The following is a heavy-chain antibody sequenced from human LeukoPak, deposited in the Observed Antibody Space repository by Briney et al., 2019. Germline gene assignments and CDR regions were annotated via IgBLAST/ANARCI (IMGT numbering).Heavy chain of an antibody. D-gene: IGHD3-22*01. V-gene: IGHV3-48*04. Sequence: GGSLRLSCVASGFTFSSYSMNWVRQAPGKGLEWVSYISSSSDSIYYADSVKGRFTISRDNAKNSLYLQMNSLRAEDTAVYYCARVYSGYPVNWGQGTLVTVSS. CDR2: ISSSSDSI. CDR3: ARVYSGYPVN. J-gene: IGHJ4*02. CDR1: GFTFSSYS.